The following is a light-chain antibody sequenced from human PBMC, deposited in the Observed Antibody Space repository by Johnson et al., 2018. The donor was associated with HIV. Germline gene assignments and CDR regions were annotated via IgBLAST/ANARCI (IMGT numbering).Light chain of an antibody. J-gene: IGLJ1*01. CDR3: GTWDSSLSAGV. V-gene: IGLV1-51*02. CDR1: SSNIGNNY. CDR2: KNN. Sequence: SVLTQPPSVSAAPGQKVTISCSGSSSNIGNNYVSWYQQLPGTAPKLLIYKNNKRPSGIPDRFSGSKSGTSATLGITGLQTGDEADYYCGTWDSSLSAGVFGTGTKVTVL.